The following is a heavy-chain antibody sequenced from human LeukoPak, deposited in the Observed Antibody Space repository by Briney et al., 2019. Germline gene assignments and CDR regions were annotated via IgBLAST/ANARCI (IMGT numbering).Heavy chain of an antibody. CDR1: GYSFTSYW. CDR2: IYPGDSDT. D-gene: IGHD2-2*01. V-gene: IGHV5-51*01. J-gene: IGHJ5*02. CDR3: ASAVRYCSSTSCHFDP. Sequence: GESLKISCKGSGYSFTSYWIGWVRQMPGKGLEWMGIIYPGDSDTRYSPSFQGQVTISADKSISTAYLQWSSLKASDTPMYYCASAVRYCSSTSCHFDPWGQGTLVTVSS.